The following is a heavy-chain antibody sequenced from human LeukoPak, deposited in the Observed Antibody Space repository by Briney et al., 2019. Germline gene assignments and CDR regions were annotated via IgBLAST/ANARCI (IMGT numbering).Heavy chain of an antibody. V-gene: IGHV3-21*01. CDR2: IITNSRYI. Sequence: GGSLRLSCAASAFTSRSSITNWLRQAPGRGLEWASSIITNSRYIYYADSVKGRFTISRDHAKNSLYLQMNSLRAEDTAVYYCARDYFAVANSGNAFDVWGQGTMVTVSS. CDR1: AFTSRSSI. D-gene: IGHD1-26*01. J-gene: IGHJ3*01. CDR3: ARDYFAVANSGNAFDV.